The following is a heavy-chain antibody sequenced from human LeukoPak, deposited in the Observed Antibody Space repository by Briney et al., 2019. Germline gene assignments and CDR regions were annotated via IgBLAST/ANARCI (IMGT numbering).Heavy chain of an antibody. CDR3: AHSSRILTGYYVDY. D-gene: IGHD3-9*01. CDR1: GFSLTTSGMG. J-gene: IGHJ4*02. V-gene: IGHV2-5*01. Sequence: SGPTLVNPTQTLTLTCTSSGFSLTTSGMGVGWIRQPPGKALEWLALIYWNDHKPYSPALRSRLTVTKDTSKNQVVLTMTNMDPVDTATYYCAHSSRILTGYYVDYWGQGTLVTVSS. CDR2: IYWNDHK.